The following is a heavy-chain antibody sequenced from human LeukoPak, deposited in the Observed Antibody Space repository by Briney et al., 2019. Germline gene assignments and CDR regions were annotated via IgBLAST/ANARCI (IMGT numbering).Heavy chain of an antibody. J-gene: IGHJ4*02. CDR2: ISSSSSYI. CDR1: GFTFSSYS. Sequence: PGGSLRLSCAASGFTFSSYSMNWVRQAPGKGLEWVSSISSSSSYIYYADSVKGRFTISRDNAKNSLYLQMNSLRAEDTAVYYCARDRFTYSGYAPDFDYWGQGTLVTVSS. CDR3: ARDRFTYSGYAPDFDY. D-gene: IGHD5-12*01. V-gene: IGHV3-21*01.